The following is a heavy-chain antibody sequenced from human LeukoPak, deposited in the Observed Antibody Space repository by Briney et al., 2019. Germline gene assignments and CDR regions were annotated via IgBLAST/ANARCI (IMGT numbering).Heavy chain of an antibody. CDR2: SSASGDSP. CDR3: AKGVFGAGSYREYFEQ. J-gene: IGHJ1*01. Sequence: PGGFLRPSCTASGFTFNNYAMSWVRQAPGKGLEWVSASSASGDSPYYADSVKGRFTISRDNSKNTLDLQMNSLRVEDTAVYYCAKGVFGAGSYREYFEQWGQGTLVTVSS. V-gene: IGHV3-23*01. D-gene: IGHD3-10*01. CDR1: GFTFNNYA.